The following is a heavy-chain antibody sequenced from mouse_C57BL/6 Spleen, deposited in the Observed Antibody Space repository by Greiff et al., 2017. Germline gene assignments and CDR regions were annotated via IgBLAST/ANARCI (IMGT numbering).Heavy chain of an antibody. Sequence: EVQRVESGGGLVKPGGSLKLSCAASGFTFSDYGMHWVRQAPEKGLEWVAYISSGSSTIYYADTVKGRFTISRDNAKNTLFLQMTSLRSEDTAMYYCARRPVVAPYAMDYWGQGTSVTVSS. J-gene: IGHJ4*01. CDR3: ARRPVVAPYAMDY. CDR1: GFTFSDYG. V-gene: IGHV5-17*01. D-gene: IGHD1-1*01. CDR2: ISSGSSTI.